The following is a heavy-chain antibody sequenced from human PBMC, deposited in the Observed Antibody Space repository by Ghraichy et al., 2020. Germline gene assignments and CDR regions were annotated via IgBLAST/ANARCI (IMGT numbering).Heavy chain of an antibody. D-gene: IGHD3-22*01. CDR1: GFPFSNYG. Sequence: GESLNISCAASGFPFSNYGMHWVRQAPGKGLEWVAIIWYDGSKKYYRDSVKGRFTISRDNSKNTLFLQMNSLGAEDTAMYYCARSDYYDSRVMGIDFWGQGTLVTVSS. CDR2: IWYDGSKK. CDR3: ARSDYYDSRVMGIDF. V-gene: IGHV3-33*01. J-gene: IGHJ4*02.